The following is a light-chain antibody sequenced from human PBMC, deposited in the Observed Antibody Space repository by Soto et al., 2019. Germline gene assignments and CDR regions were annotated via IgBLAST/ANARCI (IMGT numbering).Light chain of an antibody. CDR3: TSYAGTLRYV. J-gene: IGLJ1*01. Sequence: QSVRTQAPSAAGCRGQSVTISCTGTRNDVGGYNYVCWYQQHPGKAPKLMIYEVNKRPSGVPDRFSGSKSGNTASLTVSGLHPQAEPDYYSTSYAGTLRYVSATGTKVTVL. V-gene: IGLV2-8*01. CDR1: RNDVGGYNY. CDR2: EVN.